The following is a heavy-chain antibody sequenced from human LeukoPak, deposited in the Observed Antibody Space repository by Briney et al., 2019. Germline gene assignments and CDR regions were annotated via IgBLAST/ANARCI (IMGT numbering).Heavy chain of an antibody. J-gene: IGHJ4*02. D-gene: IGHD3-22*01. V-gene: IGHV3-23*01. CDR3: AKEVTDTGGYYYHY. CDR2: ISDSGGST. Sequence: PGGSLRLSCAASGFTFSSYDMSWVRQAPGKGLEWVSAISDSGGSTYYAGSVEGRFTVSRDNSKNTLYLQMNSLRADDTAVYYCAKEVTDTGGYYYHYWGQGTLVTVSS. CDR1: GFTFSSYD.